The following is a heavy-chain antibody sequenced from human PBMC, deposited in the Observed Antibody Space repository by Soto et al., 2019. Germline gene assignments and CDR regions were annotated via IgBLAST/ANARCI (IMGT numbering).Heavy chain of an antibody. CDR1: GGTFSGYY. J-gene: IGHJ4*02. CDR3: ARGRRAAAGTGSRFRY. Sequence: QVQLQQWGAGLLKPSETLSLTCAVYGGTFSGYYWSWIRQPPGKGLEWIGEVHHSGSTNYNPSLKRRVTISVDTSKNQFSLKLISVTAADTAVYYCARGRRAAAGTGSRFRYWGQGTLVTVSS. CDR2: VHHSGST. D-gene: IGHD6-13*01. V-gene: IGHV4-34*01.